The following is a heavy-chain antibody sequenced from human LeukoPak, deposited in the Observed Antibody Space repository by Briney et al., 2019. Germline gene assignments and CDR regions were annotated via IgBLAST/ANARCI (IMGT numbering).Heavy chain of an antibody. J-gene: IGHJ3*02. CDR2: ISSSSSTI. CDR1: GFSISTYN. V-gene: IGHV3-48*04. D-gene: IGHD2-15*01. Sequence: GGSLRLSCAASGFSISTYNINWVRQAPGKGLEWVSYISSSSSTIYYADSVKGRFTISRDNAKNSLYLQMNSLRAEDTAVYYCARETDIVVVVAATIPTRVGAFDIWGQGTMVTVSS. CDR3: ARETDIVVVVAATIPTRVGAFDI.